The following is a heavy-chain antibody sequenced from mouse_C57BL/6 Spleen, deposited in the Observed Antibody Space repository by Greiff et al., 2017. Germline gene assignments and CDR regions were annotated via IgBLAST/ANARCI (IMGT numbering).Heavy chain of an antibody. J-gene: IGHJ1*03. CDR2: INYDGSST. CDR3: AREDYYGSNYWYFDV. Sequence: EVKLVESEGGLVQPGSSMKLSCTASGFTFSDYYMAWVRQVPEKGLEWVANINYDGSSTYYLDSLKSRFIISRDNAKNILYLQMSSLKSEDTATYYCAREDYYGSNYWYFDVWGTGTTVTVSS. V-gene: IGHV5-16*01. D-gene: IGHD1-1*01. CDR1: GFTFSDYY.